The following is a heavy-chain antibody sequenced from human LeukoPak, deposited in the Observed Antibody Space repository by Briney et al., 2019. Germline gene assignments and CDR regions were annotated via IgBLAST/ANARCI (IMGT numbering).Heavy chain of an antibody. V-gene: IGHV1-8*01. CDR1: GYTFTSFD. CDR2: MNTNSGKT. J-gene: IGHJ4*02. Sequence: EASVKVSCKASGYTFTSFDINWVRQATGQGLEWMGWMNTNSGKTGAAQKLQGRVTMTRNTSISTAYMELSSLRSEEAAVYYCAREGGSSSDFDYWGQGTLVTVSS. D-gene: IGHD2-15*01. CDR3: AREGGSSSDFDY.